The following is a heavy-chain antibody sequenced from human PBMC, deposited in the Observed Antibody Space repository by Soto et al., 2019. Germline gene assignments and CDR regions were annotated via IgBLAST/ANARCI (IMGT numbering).Heavy chain of an antibody. V-gene: IGHV3-21*01. D-gene: IGHD2-15*01. J-gene: IGHJ5*02. CDR2: ISSSSSYI. Sequence: GGSLRLSCAASGFTFSSYSMNWVRQAPGKGLEWVSSISSSSSYIYYADSVKGRFTISRDNAKNSLYLKMNSLRAEDTAVYYCARDVDLDIVVVVAATPGFDPWGQGTLVTVSS. CDR1: GFTFSSYS. CDR3: ARDVDLDIVVVVAATPGFDP.